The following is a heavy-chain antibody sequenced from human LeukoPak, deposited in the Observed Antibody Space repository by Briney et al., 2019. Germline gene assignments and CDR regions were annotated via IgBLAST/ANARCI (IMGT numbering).Heavy chain of an antibody. V-gene: IGHV3-23*01. Sequence: PGGSLRLSCAASGFTFGSYAMTWVRQAPGKGLEWVSSISGSGGSTYYADSVKGRFTISRDNSKNTLYLQMNSLRAEDTAVYYCAKDLGYDSSGYSISFDYWGQGTLVTVSS. D-gene: IGHD3-22*01. CDR1: GFTFGSYA. J-gene: IGHJ4*02. CDR2: ISGSGGST. CDR3: AKDLGYDSSGYSISFDY.